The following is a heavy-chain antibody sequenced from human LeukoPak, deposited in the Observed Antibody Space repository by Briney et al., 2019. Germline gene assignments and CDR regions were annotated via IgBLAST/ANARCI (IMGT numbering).Heavy chain of an antibody. CDR3: ARLSDCSGGSCIEDDY. CDR2: IYYSGST. J-gene: IGHJ4*02. CDR1: GGSISSNY. D-gene: IGHD2-15*01. Sequence: SETLSLTCTVSGGSISSNYWSWIRQPPGKGLEWIGYIYYSGSTNYNPSLKSRVTISVDTSKNQFSLKLSSVTAADSAVYYCARLSDCSGGSCIEDDYWGQGTLVTVSS. V-gene: IGHV4-59*01.